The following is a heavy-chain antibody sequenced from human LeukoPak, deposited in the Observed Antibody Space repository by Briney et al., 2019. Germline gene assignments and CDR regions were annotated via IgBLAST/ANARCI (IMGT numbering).Heavy chain of an antibody. J-gene: IGHJ6*02. CDR2: IKQDGSEK. CDR1: GFTFSSYW. CDR3: ARSAADRGAPDYHYYGMDV. Sequence: GGSLRLSCAASGFTFSSYWMSWVRQAPGKGLEWVATIKQDGSEKYYVDSVKGRFTISRDNAKNSLYLQMNSLRAEDTAVYYCARSAADRGAPDYHYYGMDVWGQGTRVTVSS. V-gene: IGHV3-7*01. D-gene: IGHD3-10*01.